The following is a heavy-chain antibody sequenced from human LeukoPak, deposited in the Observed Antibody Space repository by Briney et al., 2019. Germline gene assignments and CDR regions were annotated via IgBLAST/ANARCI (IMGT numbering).Heavy chain of an antibody. CDR1: GGSISSGDYY. CDR3: ARDRISDYVIYAMDV. J-gene: IGHJ6*04. V-gene: IGHV4-30-4*01. CDR2: IYYSGST. D-gene: IGHD4-17*01. Sequence: SQTLSLTCTVSGGSISSGDYYWSWIRQLPGKGLEWIGYIYYSGSTYYNPSLKSRVTISVDTSKNQFSLKLSSVTAADTAVYYCARDRISDYVIYAMDVWGKGTTVTVSS.